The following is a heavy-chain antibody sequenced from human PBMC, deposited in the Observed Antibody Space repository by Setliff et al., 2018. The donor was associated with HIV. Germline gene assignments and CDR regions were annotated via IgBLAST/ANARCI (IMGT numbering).Heavy chain of an antibody. J-gene: IGHJ6*03. D-gene: IGHD6-13*01. Sequence: SETLSLTCTVSGGSISSYYWSWIRQPAGKGLEWIGRIYTSGSTNYNPSLKSRVTMSVDTSKNQFSLKLSSVTAADTAVYYCARDRTHSKVPRPYYYMDGGGKGTTVTVSS. CDR3: ARDRTHSKVPRPYYYMDG. CDR1: GGSISSYY. CDR2: IYTSGST. V-gene: IGHV4-4*07.